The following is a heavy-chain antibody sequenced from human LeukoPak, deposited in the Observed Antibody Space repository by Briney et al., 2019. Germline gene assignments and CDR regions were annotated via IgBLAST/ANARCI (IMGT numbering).Heavy chain of an antibody. Sequence: GGSLRLSCAASGFTFSSYDMHWVRQAPGKGLEWVAIISYDGSNKYYADSVKGRFTISRDNSKNTLYLQMNSLRAEDTAVYYCAKDPARIAVLGAFDIWGQGTMVTVSS. D-gene: IGHD6-19*01. J-gene: IGHJ3*02. CDR1: GFTFSSYD. V-gene: IGHV3-30*18. CDR3: AKDPARIAVLGAFDI. CDR2: ISYDGSNK.